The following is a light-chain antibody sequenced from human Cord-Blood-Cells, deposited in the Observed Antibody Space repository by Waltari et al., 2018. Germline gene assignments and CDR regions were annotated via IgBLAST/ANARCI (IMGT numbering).Light chain of an antibody. Sequence: QSALTQPASVSASPGPSITIPCTGTSSDVGSYNLVSWYQQHPGKAPKLMIYEGSKRPSGVSNRFSGSKSGNTASLTISGLQAEDEADYYCCSYAGSSTNVVFGGGTKLTVL. J-gene: IGLJ2*01. CDR2: EGS. V-gene: IGLV2-23*01. CDR3: CSYAGSSTNVV. CDR1: SSDVGSYNL.